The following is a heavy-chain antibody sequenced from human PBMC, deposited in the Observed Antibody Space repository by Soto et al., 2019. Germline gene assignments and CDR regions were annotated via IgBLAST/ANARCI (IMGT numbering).Heavy chain of an antibody. D-gene: IGHD2-8*01. CDR2: INPSGGST. Sequence: QVQLVQSGAEVKKPGASVKVSCKASGYTFTSYYMHWVRQAPGQGLEWMGIINPSGGSTSYAQKFQGRVTMTRDTSTSTVYMELISLRSEDTAVYYCARGLFIVLMVYATRTGFDPWGQGTLVTVSS. CDR1: GYTFTSYY. V-gene: IGHV1-46*01. CDR3: ARGLFIVLMVYATRTGFDP. J-gene: IGHJ5*02.